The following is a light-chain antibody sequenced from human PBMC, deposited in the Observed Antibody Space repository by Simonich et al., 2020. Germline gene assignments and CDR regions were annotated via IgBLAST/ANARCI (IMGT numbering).Light chain of an antibody. CDR2: DVS. J-gene: IGLJ2*01. CDR1: SSDVVGYNY. V-gene: IGLV2-14*01. CDR3: SSYTSSSSVV. Sequence: QSALTQPPSASGSPGQSVTISCTGTSSDVVGYNYVSWYQQHPGKAPKLMIYDVSKRPSGVSNRFSGSKSGNTASLTISGLQAEDEADYYCSSYTSSSSVVFGGGTKLTVL.